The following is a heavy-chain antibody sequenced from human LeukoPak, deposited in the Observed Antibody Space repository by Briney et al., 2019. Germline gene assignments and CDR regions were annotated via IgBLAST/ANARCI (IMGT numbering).Heavy chain of an antibody. CDR1: GGSFSGYY. J-gene: IGHJ4*02. V-gene: IGHV4-34*01. D-gene: IGHD3-10*01. CDR2: INHSGST. CDR3: ARGREGYYGSGSDFDY. Sequence: SETLSLTCAVYGGSFSGYYWSWIRQPPGKGLEWIGEINHSGSTNYNPSLKSRVTISVDTSKNQFSLKLSSVTAADTAVYYCARGREGYYGSGSDFDYWGQGTLATVSS.